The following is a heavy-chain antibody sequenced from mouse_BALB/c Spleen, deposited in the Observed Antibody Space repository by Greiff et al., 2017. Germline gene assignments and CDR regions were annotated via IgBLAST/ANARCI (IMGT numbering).Heavy chain of an antibody. CDR1: GFTFSDYY. J-gene: IGHJ4*01. CDR3: ARDGYDDAMDY. CDR2: ISDGGSYT. D-gene: IGHD2-2*01. Sequence: EVHLVESGGGLVKPGGSLKLSCAASGFTFSDYYMYWVRQTPEKRLEWVATISDGGSYTYYPDSVKGRFTISRDNAKNNLYLQMSSLKSEDTAMYYCARDGYDDAMDYWGQGTSVTVSS. V-gene: IGHV5-4*02.